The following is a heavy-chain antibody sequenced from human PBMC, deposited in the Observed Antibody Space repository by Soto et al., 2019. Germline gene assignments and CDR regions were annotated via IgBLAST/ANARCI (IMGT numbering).Heavy chain of an antibody. V-gene: IGHV1-69*12. CDR3: APSVAKYYYYGMDV. Sequence: QVQLVQSGAEVKKPGSSVKVSCKASGGTFSSYAISWVRQAPGQGLEWMGGIIPIFGTANYAQKFQGRVTITADESTSSAYMELSNLRSEDTAVYYSAPSVAKYYYYGMDVWGQGTTVTVSS. CDR1: GGTFSSYA. J-gene: IGHJ6*02. CDR2: IIPIFGTA. D-gene: IGHD5-12*01.